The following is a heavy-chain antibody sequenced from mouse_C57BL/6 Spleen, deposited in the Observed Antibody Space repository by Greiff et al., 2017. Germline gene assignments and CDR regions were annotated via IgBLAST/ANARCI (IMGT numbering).Heavy chain of an antibody. CDR3: ARHEEGAYYGNSAWFAY. CDR2: FYPGSGSI. CDR1: GYTFTEYT. D-gene: IGHD2-10*01. J-gene: IGHJ3*01. Sequence: VKLQESGAELVKPGASVKLSCKASGYTFTEYTIHWVKQRSGQGLEWIGWFYPGSGSIKYNEKFKDKATLTADKSSSTVYMELSRLSSEDSAVYFCARHEEGAYYGNSAWFAYWGQGTLVTVSA. V-gene: IGHV1-62-2*01.